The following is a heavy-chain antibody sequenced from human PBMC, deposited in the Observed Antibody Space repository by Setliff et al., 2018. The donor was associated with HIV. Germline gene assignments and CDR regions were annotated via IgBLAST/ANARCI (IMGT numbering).Heavy chain of an antibody. D-gene: IGHD5-12*01. J-gene: IGHJ4*02. Sequence: GASVKVSCKASGYTFTHYAISWVRQAPGQGLEWMGWINTHSGYTNYAQNVQGRVTVTMDTSTSTAYMELRSLKSDDTAVYYCARGKTWLRFLDYWGQGTLVTVSS. CDR2: INTHSGYT. CDR1: GYTFTHYA. CDR3: ARGKTWLRFLDY. V-gene: IGHV1-18*01.